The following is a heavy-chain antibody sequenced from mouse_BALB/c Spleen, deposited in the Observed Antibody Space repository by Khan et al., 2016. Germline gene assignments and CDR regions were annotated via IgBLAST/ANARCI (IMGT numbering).Heavy chain of an antibody. Sequence: LVKTGASVKISCKASGYSFTGYYIHCVKQSHGESLEWIGYISFYNGATSYNQKFKDKATFTVDTSSSTASMQFNSLTSEDSAVYYCARGILGRGFDYWGQGTTLTVSS. J-gene: IGHJ2*01. CDR2: ISFYNGAT. D-gene: IGHD4-1*01. V-gene: IGHV1S34*01. CDR1: GYSFTGYY. CDR3: ARGILGRGFDY.